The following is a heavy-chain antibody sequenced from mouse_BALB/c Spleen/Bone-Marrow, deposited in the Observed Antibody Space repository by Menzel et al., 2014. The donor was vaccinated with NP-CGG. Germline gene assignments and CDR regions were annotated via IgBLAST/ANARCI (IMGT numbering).Heavy chain of an antibody. Sequence: VQLQQSGAELVRPGVSVKISCKGSGYTFTDYAVNWVKQSHTKSLEWIGLISSYYGDATYNQKFKGKATMTVDKSSSIAFLELARLTSEDSAIYYFARSGKVRKAMDYWGQGTSVTVSS. CDR3: ARSGKVRKAMDY. CDR1: GYTFTDYA. V-gene: IGHV1-67*01. J-gene: IGHJ4*01. CDR2: ISSYYGDA. D-gene: IGHD2-14*01.